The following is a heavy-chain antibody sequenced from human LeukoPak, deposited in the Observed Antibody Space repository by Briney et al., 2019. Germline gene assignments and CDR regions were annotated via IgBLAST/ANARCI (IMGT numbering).Heavy chain of an antibody. D-gene: IGHD4-17*01. J-gene: IGHJ1*01. CDR2: IWYDGSNK. Sequence: GGSLRLSCAASGFTFSSYGMHWVRQAPGKGLEWVAVIWYDGSNKYYADSVKGRFTISRDNSKNTLYLQMNSLRAEDTAVYYCAREDGDYPQWSFQHWGQGTLVTVSS. V-gene: IGHV3-33*01. CDR1: GFTFSSYG. CDR3: AREDGDYPQWSFQH.